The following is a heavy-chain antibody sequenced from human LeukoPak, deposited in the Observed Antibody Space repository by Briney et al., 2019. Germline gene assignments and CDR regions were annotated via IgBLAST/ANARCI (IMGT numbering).Heavy chain of an antibody. Sequence: PGGSLRLSCAASGFTFSSYSMNWVRQAPGKGLEWVSYISSSSSTYTKYAESVKGRFTISRDNAKNSLYLQMNSMRAEDTAVYYCARGGSSWTLDSWGQGALVTVSA. CDR2: ISSSSSTYT. V-gene: IGHV3-48*04. CDR3: ARGGSSWTLDS. J-gene: IGHJ4*02. CDR1: GFTFSSYS. D-gene: IGHD6-13*01.